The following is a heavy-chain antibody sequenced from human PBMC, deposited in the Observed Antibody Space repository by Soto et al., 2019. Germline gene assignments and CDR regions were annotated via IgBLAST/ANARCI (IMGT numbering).Heavy chain of an antibody. Sequence: ASVKVSCKASGYTFTGYYMHWVRQAPGQGLEWMGWINPNSGGTNYAQKFQGRVTMTRDTSISTAYMELSRLRSDDTAVYYCARGLVATITRFDYWGQGTLVTVSS. CDR2: INPNSGGT. J-gene: IGHJ4*02. CDR1: GYTFTGYY. CDR3: ARGLVATITRFDY. D-gene: IGHD5-12*01. V-gene: IGHV1-2*02.